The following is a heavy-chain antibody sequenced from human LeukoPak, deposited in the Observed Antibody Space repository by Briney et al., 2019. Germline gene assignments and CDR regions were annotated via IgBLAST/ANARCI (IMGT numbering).Heavy chain of an antibody. D-gene: IGHD3-10*01. CDR1: GGSISSYY. CDR3: ARVTTVIRGSYYFDY. V-gene: IGHV4-59*01. CDR2: IYFSGST. J-gene: IGHJ4*02. Sequence: KPSETLSLTCTVSGGSISSYYWSWILQSPGKGLKWFVFIYFSGSTRYNPSLKSGVTISVDTSKTHFSLKLRSVTAADTALYYCARVTTVIRGSYYFDYWGQGTLVTVSS.